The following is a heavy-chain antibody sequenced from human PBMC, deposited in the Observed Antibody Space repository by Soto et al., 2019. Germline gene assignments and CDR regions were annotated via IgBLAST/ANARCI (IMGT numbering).Heavy chain of an antibody. D-gene: IGHD3-3*01. Sequence: ASVKVSCKASGYTFTSYDINWVRQATGQGLEWMGWMNPNSGNTGYAQKFQDRVTMTRNTSISTAYMELSSLRSEDTAVYYCARVDDFWSGHGSSYWGQGTLVTVSS. CDR3: ARVDDFWSGHGSSY. CDR2: MNPNSGNT. CDR1: GYTFTSYD. V-gene: IGHV1-8*01. J-gene: IGHJ4*02.